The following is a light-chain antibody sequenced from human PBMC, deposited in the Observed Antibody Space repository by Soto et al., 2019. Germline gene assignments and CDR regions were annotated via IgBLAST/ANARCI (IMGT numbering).Light chain of an antibody. CDR2: EVN. J-gene: IGLJ2*01. V-gene: IGLV2-14*01. Sequence: QSALTQPASVSGSPGQSITISCTGTSSDVGGYNYVSWYQQHPYKAPKLIISEVNNRPSGISNRFSGFKSGSTASLTISGLQAEDEADYYCSSYTSSNTVVFGGGTKRTVL. CDR1: SSDVGGYNY. CDR3: SSYTSSNTVV.